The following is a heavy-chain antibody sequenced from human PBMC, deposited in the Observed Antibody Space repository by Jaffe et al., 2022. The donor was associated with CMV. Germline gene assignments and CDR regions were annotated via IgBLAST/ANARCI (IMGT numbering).Heavy chain of an antibody. Sequence: QVQLVESGGGVVQPGRSLRLSCAASGFTFSSYGMHWVRQAPGKGLEWVAVIWYDGSNKYYADSVKGRFTISRDNSKNTLYLQMNSLRAEDTAVYYCARASPLSNYYVGAFDIWGQGTMVTVSS. CDR1: GFTFSSYG. V-gene: IGHV3-33*08. D-gene: IGHD3-10*02. CDR2: IWYDGSNK. CDR3: ARASPLSNYYVGAFDI. J-gene: IGHJ3*02.